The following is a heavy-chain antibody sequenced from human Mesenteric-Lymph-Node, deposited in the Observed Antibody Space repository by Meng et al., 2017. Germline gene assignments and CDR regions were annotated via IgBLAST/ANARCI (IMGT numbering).Heavy chain of an antibody. J-gene: IGHJ4*02. CDR3: ARGGATPMIIKY. Sequence: QLQLKQWGAEVLKPSETLSLTCAVYGGSLSGYYWSWTRQPPGKGLEWMGEVYHNGVTKYSPSLRSRVVISIDTSKNQFSLNLRSVSAADTAMYYCARGGATPMIIKYWGPGTLVTVSS. CDR2: VYHNGVT. CDR1: GGSLSGYY. D-gene: IGHD3-10*01. V-gene: IGHV4-34*02.